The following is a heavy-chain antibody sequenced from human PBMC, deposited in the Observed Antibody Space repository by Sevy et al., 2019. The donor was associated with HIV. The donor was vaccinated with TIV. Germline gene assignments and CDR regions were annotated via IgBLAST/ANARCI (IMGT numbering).Heavy chain of an antibody. CDR2: IYYSGST. J-gene: IGHJ4*02. CDR1: GGSISSYY. V-gene: IGHV4-59*01. CDR3: ARLYSGSYFDY. Sequence: SETLSLTCTVSGGSISSYYWSWIRQPPGKGLEWIGYIYYSGSTKYNPSLKSRVTISVDTSKNQFSLRLSSVTAADTAVYYCARLYSGSYFDYWGQRTLVTVSS. D-gene: IGHD1-26*01.